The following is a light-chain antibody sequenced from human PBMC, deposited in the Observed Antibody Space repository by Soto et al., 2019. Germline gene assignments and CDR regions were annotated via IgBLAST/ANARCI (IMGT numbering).Light chain of an antibody. J-gene: IGKJ1*01. Sequence: DIQMTQSPSTLSASVGDRVTITCRASQSTSYRLAWHQQKSGKAPKVLIYDVSSLESGVPSRFSGSGSGTEFTLTSSSLQPDDSATYYCQQYNSYSWTFGQGTKVDIK. CDR1: QSTSYR. V-gene: IGKV1-5*01. CDR2: DVS. CDR3: QQYNSYSWT.